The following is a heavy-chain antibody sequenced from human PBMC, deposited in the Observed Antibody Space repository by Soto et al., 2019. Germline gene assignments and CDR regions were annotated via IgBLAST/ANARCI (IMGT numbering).Heavy chain of an antibody. CDR3: ARGPSRSSWLIPSYSYYGMDV. V-gene: IGHV1-69*13. J-gene: IGHJ6*02. CDR2: IIPIFGTA. CDR1: GGTFSSYA. Sequence: GASVKVSCKASGGTFSSYAISWVRQAPGQGLEWMGGIIPIFGTANYAQKFQGRVTITADESTSTAYMELSSLRSEDTAVYYCARGPSRSSWLIPSYSYYGMDVWGQGTTVTVSS. D-gene: IGHD6-13*01.